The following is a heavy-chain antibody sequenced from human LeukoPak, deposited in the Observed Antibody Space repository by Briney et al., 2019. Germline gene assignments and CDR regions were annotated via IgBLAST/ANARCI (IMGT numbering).Heavy chain of an antibody. V-gene: IGHV1-69*05. J-gene: IGHJ6*03. CDR3: ARESLPAAINYYYYMDG. CDR2: IIPIFGTA. Sequence: SVKVSCKASGGTFISYAISWVRQAPGQGLEWMGRIIPIFGTANYAQKFQGRVTITTDESTSTAYMELSSLRSEDTAVYYCARESLPAAINYYYYMDGWGKGTTVTVSS. CDR1: GGTFISYA. D-gene: IGHD2-2*01.